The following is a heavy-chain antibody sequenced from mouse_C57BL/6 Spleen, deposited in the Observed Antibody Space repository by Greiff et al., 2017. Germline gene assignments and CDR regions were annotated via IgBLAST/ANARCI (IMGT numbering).Heavy chain of an antibody. D-gene: IGHD2-5*01. CDR1: GFTFSSYA. CDR3: ARDWYSNCFDY. J-gene: IGHJ2*01. Sequence: DVMLVESGGGLVKPGGSLKLSCAASGFTFSSYAMSWVRQTPEKRLEWVATISDGGSYTYYPDNVKGRFTISRDNAKNNLYLQMSHLKSEDTAMYYCARDWYSNCFDYWGQGTTLTVSS. CDR2: ISDGGSYT. V-gene: IGHV5-4*01.